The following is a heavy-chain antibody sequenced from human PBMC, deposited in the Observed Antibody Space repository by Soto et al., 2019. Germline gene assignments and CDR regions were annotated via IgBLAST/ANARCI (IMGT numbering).Heavy chain of an antibody. J-gene: IGHJ4*02. V-gene: IGHV1-69*01. CDR1: GGTFSRHA. D-gene: IGHD3-22*01. Sequence: QVQLVQSGAEVRKPGSSVTVSCNASGGTFSRHAISWVRQAPGQGLEWMGGIIPIFGTANHAQKFQGRVTIIADESTSTVYMELSRLRSEDTVIYYWASGWGYDSTDYYYAYWGQGTLVIVSS. CDR2: IIPIFGTA. CDR3: ASGWGYDSTDYYYAY.